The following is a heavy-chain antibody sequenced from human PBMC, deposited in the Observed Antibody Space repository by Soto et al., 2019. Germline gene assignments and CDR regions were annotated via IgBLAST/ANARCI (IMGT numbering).Heavy chain of an antibody. D-gene: IGHD2-2*01. J-gene: IGHJ6*02. CDR3: ARSQGSSTSLEIYYYYYYGMDG. CDR2: IIPIPGTA. CDR1: GGTFGSYA. V-gene: IGHV1-69*01. Sequence: QVRLVQSGAEVKKPGSSVKVSCKASGGTFGSYAISWVRQGPGQGLKWMGGIIPIPGTANYVQKVQGRVTIAADESTSTAYMELSSLRSEDTAVYYCARSQGSSTSLEIYYYYYYGMDGWGQGTTVTVSS.